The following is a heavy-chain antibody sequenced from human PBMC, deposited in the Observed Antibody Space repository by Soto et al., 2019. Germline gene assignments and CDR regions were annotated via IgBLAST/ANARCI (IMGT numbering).Heavy chain of an antibody. V-gene: IGHV4-34*01. D-gene: IGHD2-21*01. CDR3: ARGGISHWAYFYYMDV. J-gene: IGHJ6*03. CDR1: GGALRDHF. Sequence: PSGTPSPTCVCSGGALRDHFWGRNPQPPGKALEWIGEINQLGSINYNPSLKSRVTMSVDTSKNQFSLTLNSVTAADTATYYCARGGISHWAYFYYMDVWDRGTTVTVSS. CDR2: INQLGSI.